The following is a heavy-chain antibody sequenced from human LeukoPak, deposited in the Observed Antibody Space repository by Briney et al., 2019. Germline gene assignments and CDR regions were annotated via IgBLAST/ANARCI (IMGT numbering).Heavy chain of an antibody. D-gene: IGHD3-22*01. CDR3: ARGQWLLLTFDY. Sequence: SETLSLTCTVSGGSISSGSYYWSWIRHPPGKGLEWIGEINHSGSTNYNPSLKSRVTISVDTSKNQFSLKLSSVTAADTAVYYCARGQWLLLTFDYWGQGTLVTVSS. CDR2: INHSGST. CDR1: GGSISSGSYY. J-gene: IGHJ4*02. V-gene: IGHV4-39*07.